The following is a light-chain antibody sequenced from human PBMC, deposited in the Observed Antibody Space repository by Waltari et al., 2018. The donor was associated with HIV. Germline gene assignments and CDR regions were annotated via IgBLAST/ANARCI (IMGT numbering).Light chain of an antibody. J-gene: IGKJ1*01. CDR2: ATA. Sequence: IVLTQSPGTLSLSPGERATLSCRTGQSVSSSYLAWYQQKPGQAPRRLIYATATRATGIPDRFSGFGSGTHFSLTISRLEPEDVAVYYCQLYGTFGQGTKVEIK. CDR3: QLYGT. V-gene: IGKV3-20*01. CDR1: QSVSSSY.